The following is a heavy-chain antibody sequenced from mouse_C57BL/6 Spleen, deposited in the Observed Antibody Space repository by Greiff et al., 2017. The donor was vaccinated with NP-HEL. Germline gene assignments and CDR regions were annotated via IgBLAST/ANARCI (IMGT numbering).Heavy chain of an antibody. Sequence: EVMLVESGGGLVKPGGSLKLSCAASGFTFSSYTMSWVRQTPEKRLEWVATISGGGGNTYYPDSVKGRFTISSDNAKNTLYLQMSSLRSEDTALYYCARRGTGTGFDYWGQGTTLTVSS. CDR1: GFTFSSYT. D-gene: IGHD4-1*01. J-gene: IGHJ2*01. CDR2: ISGGGGNT. CDR3: ARRGTGTGFDY. V-gene: IGHV5-9*01.